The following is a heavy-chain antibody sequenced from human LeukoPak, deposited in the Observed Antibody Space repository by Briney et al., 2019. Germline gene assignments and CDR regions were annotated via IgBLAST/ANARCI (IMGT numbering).Heavy chain of an antibody. D-gene: IGHD5-12*01. Sequence: ASVKVSCKPSVYTFTSYGISWVRQAPGQGLEWMGWISAYNGNINYARKLQGRVTMTTDTSTSAAYMELRSLRSDDTAVYYCARARNRSTRGYSGYDNPNYYGMDVWGQGTTVTVSS. J-gene: IGHJ6*02. CDR2: ISAYNGNI. CDR3: ARARNRSTRGYSGYDNPNYYGMDV. CDR1: VYTFTSYG. V-gene: IGHV1-18*01.